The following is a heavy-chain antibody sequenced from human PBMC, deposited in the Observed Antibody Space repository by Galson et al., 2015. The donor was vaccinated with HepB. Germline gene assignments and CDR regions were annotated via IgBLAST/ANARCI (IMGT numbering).Heavy chain of an antibody. CDR2: IHPGDSET. D-gene: IGHD3-22*01. Sequence: QSGAEVKKPGEYVKISCKGSGYNLAKYWIAWARQMPGQGLEWVGMIHPGDSETIYSPSFQGQVTISADTSIDTAYLQWSSVKVSDTAMYYCARLLGYYDSVAYSNKWLDPWGQGTLVTVS. V-gene: IGHV5-51*01. CDR1: GYNLAKYW. CDR3: ARLLGYYDSVAYSNKWLDP. J-gene: IGHJ5*01.